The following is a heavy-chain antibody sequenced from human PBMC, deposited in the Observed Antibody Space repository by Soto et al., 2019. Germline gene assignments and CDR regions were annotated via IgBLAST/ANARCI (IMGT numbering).Heavy chain of an antibody. CDR1: GFTFSSYS. Sequence: GGSLRLSCAASGFTFSSYSMSWVRQAPGKGLEWVSAISGSGGSTYYADSVKGRFTISRDNSKNTLYLQMNSLRAEDTAVYYCAKLGITMVRGPSDYWGQGTLVTVSS. V-gene: IGHV3-23*01. D-gene: IGHD3-10*01. CDR3: AKLGITMVRGPSDY. J-gene: IGHJ4*02. CDR2: ISGSGGST.